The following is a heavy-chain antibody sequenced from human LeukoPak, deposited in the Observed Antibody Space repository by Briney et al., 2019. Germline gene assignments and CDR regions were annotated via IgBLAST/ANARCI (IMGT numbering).Heavy chain of an antibody. CDR2: IYYSGST. D-gene: IGHD5/OR15-5a*01. V-gene: IGHV4-30-4*01. Sequence: ASQTLSLTCTVSGGSISSGDYYWSWTRQPPGKGLEWIGYIYYSGSTYYNPSLKSRVTISVDTSKNQFSLKLSSVTAADTTVYYCARVVSYGDAFDIWGQGTMVTVSS. CDR3: ARVVSYGDAFDI. J-gene: IGHJ3*02. CDR1: GGSISSGDYY.